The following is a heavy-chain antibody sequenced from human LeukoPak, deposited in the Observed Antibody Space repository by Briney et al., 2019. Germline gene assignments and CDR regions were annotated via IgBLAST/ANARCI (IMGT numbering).Heavy chain of an antibody. J-gene: IGHJ4*02. V-gene: IGHV5-51*01. CDR3: ARRGEAMDPFDY. D-gene: IGHD5-18*01. CDR1: GYSFTSYW. CDR2: IYPGDSDT. Sequence: GGSLKISCKDSGYSFTSYWIGWVRQMPGKGLEWMGIIYPGDSDTRYSPSFQGQVTISADKSINTAYLQWSSLKASDTAIYYCARRGEAMDPFDYWGLGTLVTVSS.